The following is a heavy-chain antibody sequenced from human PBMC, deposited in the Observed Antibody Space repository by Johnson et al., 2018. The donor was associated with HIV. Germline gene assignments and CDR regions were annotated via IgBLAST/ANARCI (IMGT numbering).Heavy chain of an antibody. V-gene: IGHV3-30*02. Sequence: QVQLAESGGGVVQPGGSLRLSCAASGFTFSSYGMHWVRQAPGKGLEWVAFIRYDGSNKYYADSVKGRFTISRDNSKNTLYLQMNSLRAEDTAVYYCAKVQGFRRAFDIWGQGTMVTVSS. CDR2: IRYDGSNK. CDR3: AKVQGFRRAFDI. D-gene: IGHD2-15*01. CDR1: GFTFSSYG. J-gene: IGHJ3*02.